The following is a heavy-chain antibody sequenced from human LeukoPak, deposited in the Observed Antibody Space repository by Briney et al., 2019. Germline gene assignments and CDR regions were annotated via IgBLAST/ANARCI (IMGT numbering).Heavy chain of an antibody. CDR3: AKDIRGSTSWYGLDY. J-gene: IGHJ4*02. D-gene: IGHD6-13*01. CDR1: GFTFDDYA. Sequence: GGSLRLSCAASGFTFDDYAMHWVRQAPGKGLEWVSLISWDGGSTYYADSVKGRFTISRDNSKNSLYLQMNSLRAEDTALYSCAKDIRGSTSWYGLDYWGQGTLVTVSS. V-gene: IGHV3-43D*03. CDR2: ISWDGGST.